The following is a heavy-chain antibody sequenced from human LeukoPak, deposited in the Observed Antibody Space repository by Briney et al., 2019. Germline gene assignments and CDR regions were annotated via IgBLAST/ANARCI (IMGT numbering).Heavy chain of an antibody. D-gene: IGHD1-1*01. CDR2: MSYSGST. CDR1: GGSISSYY. J-gene: IGHJ4*02. CDR3: ARDRGTWNDDGFDY. Sequence: SETLSLTCTVSGGSISSYYWSWIRQPPGKGLEWIASMSYSGSTYYNPSLKSRVTISVDTSRNQFSLKLSSVTAADTAVYYCARDRGTWNDDGFDYWGQGTLVTVSS. V-gene: IGHV4-59*12.